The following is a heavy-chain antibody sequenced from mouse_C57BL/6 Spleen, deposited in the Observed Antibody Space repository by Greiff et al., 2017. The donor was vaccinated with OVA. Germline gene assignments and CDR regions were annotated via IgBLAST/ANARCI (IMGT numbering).Heavy chain of an antibody. V-gene: IGHV14-4*01. CDR2: IDPENGDT. J-gene: IGHJ4*01. Sequence: EVKLQESGAELVRPGASVKLSCTASGFNIKDDYMHWVKQRPEQGLEWIGWIDPENGDTEYASKFQGKATITADTSSNTAYLQLSSLTSEDTAVYYCTKSDAYAMDYWGQGTSVTVSS. CDR3: TKSDAYAMDY. CDR1: GFNIKDDY.